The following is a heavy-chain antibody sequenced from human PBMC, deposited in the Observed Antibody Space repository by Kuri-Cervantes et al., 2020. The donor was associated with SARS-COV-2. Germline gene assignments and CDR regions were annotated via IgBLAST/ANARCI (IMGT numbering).Heavy chain of an antibody. J-gene: IGHJ5*02. Sequence: GSLRLSCAVYGGSFSGYYWSLIRQPPGKGLEWIGEINHSGSTNYNPSLKSRVTISVDTSKNQFSLKLSSVTAADTAVYYCASEDSSGYFEWFDPWGQGTLVTVSS. V-gene: IGHV4-34*01. CDR2: INHSGST. D-gene: IGHD3-22*01. CDR1: GGSFSGYY. CDR3: ASEDSSGYFEWFDP.